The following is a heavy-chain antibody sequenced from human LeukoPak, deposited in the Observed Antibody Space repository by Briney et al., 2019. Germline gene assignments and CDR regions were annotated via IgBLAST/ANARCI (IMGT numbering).Heavy chain of an antibody. CDR2: VSGDNGQT. CDR3: AGVYLHTTGWSAAYYYFMDV. J-gene: IGHJ6*03. CDR1: TYISSDFG. Sequence: GASVKVSCKASTYISSDFGISWVRLAPGGGLEWMGWVSGDNGQTNYGHKFYGRVTMTMETSTNTASMELRGLRSDDTAIYYCAGVYLHTTGWSAAYYYFMDVWGKGTTVIVSS. V-gene: IGHV1-18*01. D-gene: IGHD6-19*01.